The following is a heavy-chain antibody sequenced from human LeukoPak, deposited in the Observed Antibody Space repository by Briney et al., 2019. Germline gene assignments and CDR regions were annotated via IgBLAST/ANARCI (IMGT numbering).Heavy chain of an antibody. CDR2: IRYDGTNK. J-gene: IGHJ3*02. CDR3: AKEGWELLRGAFDI. CDR1: GFTFSNYG. V-gene: IGHV3-30*02. D-gene: IGHD1-26*01. Sequence: PGGSLRLSCAASGFTFSNYGMHWVRQAPGKGLEWVAFIRYDGTNKYYADSVKGRFTISRDNSKNTLYLQMNSLRAEDTAVYYCAKEGWELLRGAFDIWGQGTMVTVSS.